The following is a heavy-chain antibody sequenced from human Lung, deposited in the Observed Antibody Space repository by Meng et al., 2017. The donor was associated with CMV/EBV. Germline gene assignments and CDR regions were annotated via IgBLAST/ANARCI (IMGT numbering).Heavy chain of an antibody. CDR1: GGSISSGDYY. D-gene: IGHD5-18*01. V-gene: IGHV4-30-4*08. J-gene: IGHJ4*02. CDR2: IYYSGST. Sequence: QVQLQEAGPGPVKPSQTLSLTCTVSGGSISSGDYYWSWIRQPPGKGLEWIGYIYYSGSTYYNPSLKSRVTISVDTSKNQFSLKLSSVTAADTAVYYCARALDTAMVTFDYWGQGTLVTVSS. CDR3: ARALDTAMVTFDY.